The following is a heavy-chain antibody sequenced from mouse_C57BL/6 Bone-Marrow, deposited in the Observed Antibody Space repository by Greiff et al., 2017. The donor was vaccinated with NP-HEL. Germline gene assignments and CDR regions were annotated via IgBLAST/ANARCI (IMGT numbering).Heavy chain of an antibody. Sequence: VQLQQPGAELVKPGASVKLSCKASGYTFTSYWMHWVKQRPGQGLEWIGMIHPNSGSTNYNEKFKSKATLTVDKSSSTAYMQLSSLTSEESAVYYCAAIYYDYDGEFAYWGQGTLVTVSA. CDR2: IHPNSGST. CDR3: AAIYYDYDGEFAY. D-gene: IGHD2-4*01. CDR1: GYTFTSYW. V-gene: IGHV1-64*01. J-gene: IGHJ3*01.